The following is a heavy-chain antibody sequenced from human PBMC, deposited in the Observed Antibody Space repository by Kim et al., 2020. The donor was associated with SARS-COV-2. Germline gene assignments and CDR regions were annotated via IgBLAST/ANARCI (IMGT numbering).Heavy chain of an antibody. Sequence: GGSLRLSCAASGFTFSSYGMHWVRQAPGKGLEWVAVIWYDGSNKYYADSVKGRFTISRDNSKNTLYLQMNSLRAEDTAVYYCARDPIGYDSSGYYYGIDYWGQGTLVTVSS. D-gene: IGHD3-22*01. CDR1: GFTFSSYG. CDR3: ARDPIGYDSSGYYYGIDY. J-gene: IGHJ4*02. CDR2: IWYDGSNK. V-gene: IGHV3-33*01.